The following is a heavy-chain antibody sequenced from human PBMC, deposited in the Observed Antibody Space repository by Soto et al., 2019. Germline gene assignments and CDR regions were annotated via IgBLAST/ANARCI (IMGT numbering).Heavy chain of an antibody. CDR3: ARDKRDLRFLEWSYYFDY. V-gene: IGHV3-30-3*01. CDR2: ISYDGSNK. J-gene: IGHJ4*02. CDR1: GFTFSNYA. D-gene: IGHD3-3*01. Sequence: QVQLVESGGGVVQPGRSLRLSCAPSGFTFSNYAMHWVRQAPGKGLEWVAVISYDGSNKYYADSVKGRFTISRDNCENTLYLQMNSMRAEDTAVYYCARDKRDLRFLEWSYYFDYWGQGTLVTVSS.